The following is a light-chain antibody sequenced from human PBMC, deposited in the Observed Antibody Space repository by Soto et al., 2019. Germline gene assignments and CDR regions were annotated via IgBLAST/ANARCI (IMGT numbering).Light chain of an antibody. J-gene: IGKJ1*01. CDR1: QGISSY. V-gene: IGKV1-8*01. Sequence: ALRMTQSPSSFSASTGDRVTITCRASQGISSYLAWYQQKPGKAPKLLIYAASTLQSGVPSRSSGIGSGTDFPLTISCLQSEDFATYSCQQYYSYPPWTFGQGTKVEIK. CDR2: AAS. CDR3: QQYYSYPPWT.